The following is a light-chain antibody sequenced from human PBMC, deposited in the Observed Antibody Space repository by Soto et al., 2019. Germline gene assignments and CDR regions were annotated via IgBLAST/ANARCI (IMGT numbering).Light chain of an antibody. CDR3: QKYNTVPAT. CDR2: SAS. CDR1: QGIGNS. J-gene: IGKJ5*01. V-gene: IGKV1-27*01. Sequence: DFQMTQSPPSLSASVGDRVTITCRASQGIGNSLAWYQQKPGTIPKLLIYSASTLQSGVPSRFSGSGSGTEFTLTISSLQPEDVAAYYCQKYNTVPATFGQGTRLEIK.